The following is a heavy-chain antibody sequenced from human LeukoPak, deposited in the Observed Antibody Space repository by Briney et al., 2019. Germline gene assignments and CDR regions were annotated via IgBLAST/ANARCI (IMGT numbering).Heavy chain of an antibody. J-gene: IGHJ4*02. Sequence: TAGSLSPSCAASGFTFDDYAMHWVRQAPGKGLEWVSLISGDGGSTYYADSVKGRFTNSRENSKNALYLQMNSLRTDDTALYYWAKAKPEWWYDFWGQGPLVTVSS. CDR2: ISGDGGST. CDR3: AKAKPEWWYDF. CDR1: GFTFDDYA. V-gene: IGHV3-43*02. D-gene: IGHD2-15*01.